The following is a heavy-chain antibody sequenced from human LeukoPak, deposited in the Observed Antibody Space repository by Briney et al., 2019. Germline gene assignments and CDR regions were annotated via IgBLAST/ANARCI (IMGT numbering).Heavy chain of an antibody. CDR2: IRYDGSNK. J-gene: IGHJ4*02. CDR3: AKDFRKAVAGRVFDY. V-gene: IGHV3-30*02. CDR1: GVTFSSYG. Sequence: PGGSLRLSCAASGVTFSSYGMHSVRQAPGKGLEWVSFIRYDGSNKYYADSVKGRFTISRDNSKNTLYLQMNSLRAEDTAVYYCAKDFRKAVAGRVFDYWGQGTLVTVSS. D-gene: IGHD6-19*01.